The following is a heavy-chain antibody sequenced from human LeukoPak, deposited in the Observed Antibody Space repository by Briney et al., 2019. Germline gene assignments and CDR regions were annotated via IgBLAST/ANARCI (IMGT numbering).Heavy chain of an antibody. D-gene: IGHD6-19*01. J-gene: IGHJ4*02. Sequence: SETLSLTCTVSGGSISSSSYYCGWIRQPPGNGLEWIGSINYIGSTFYNPSLKTRVTKSVDTSKNQFSLKLSSVTAADTAVYYCARVAYSSGWYIDYWGQGTLVTVSS. V-gene: IGHV4-39*07. CDR3: ARVAYSSGWYIDY. CDR1: GGSISSSSYY. CDR2: INYIGST.